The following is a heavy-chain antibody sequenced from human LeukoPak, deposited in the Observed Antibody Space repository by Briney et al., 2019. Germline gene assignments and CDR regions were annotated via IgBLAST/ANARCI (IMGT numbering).Heavy chain of an antibody. V-gene: IGHV4-39*07. CDR1: GGSISSSSYY. CDR2: IYYSGST. Sequence: PSETLSLTCTVSGGSISSSSYYWGWIRQPPGKGLEWIGSIYYSGSTYYNPSLKSRVTISVDTSKNQFSLKLSSVTAADTAVYYCARQSPSYYYDSSGYSWANWGQGTLVTVSS. D-gene: IGHD3-22*01. CDR3: ARQSPSYYYDSSGYSWAN. J-gene: IGHJ4*02.